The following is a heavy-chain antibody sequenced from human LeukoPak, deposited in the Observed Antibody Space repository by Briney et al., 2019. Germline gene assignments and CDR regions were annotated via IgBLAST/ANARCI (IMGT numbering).Heavy chain of an antibody. V-gene: IGHV3-7*01. CDR3: ARYCSSTTCHGAFDI. Sequence: PVGFLRLSCAASGFTFSNYWMSWVRQAPGKGLEWVANINQDGSEKYYVDSVKGRFTISRDNAKKSLYLQLNSLRAEDTAVYYCARYCSSTTCHGAFDIWGQRTIVTDSS. CDR2: INQDGSEK. D-gene: IGHD2-2*01. CDR1: GFTFSNYW. J-gene: IGHJ3*02.